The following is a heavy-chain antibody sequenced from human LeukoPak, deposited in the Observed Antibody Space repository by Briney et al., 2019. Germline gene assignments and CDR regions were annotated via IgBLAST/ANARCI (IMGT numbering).Heavy chain of an antibody. CDR2: IRSSGSTI. V-gene: IGHV3-48*01. CDR3: ARGGSSWYGFDY. Sequence: GGSLRLSCAASGFTFSSYSMNWVRQAPGKGLEWVSYIRSSGSTIYYADSVKGRFTISRDNAKNSLYLQMNSLRAEDTAVYYCARGGSSWYGFDYWGQGTLVTVSS. D-gene: IGHD2-15*01. J-gene: IGHJ4*02. CDR1: GFTFSSYS.